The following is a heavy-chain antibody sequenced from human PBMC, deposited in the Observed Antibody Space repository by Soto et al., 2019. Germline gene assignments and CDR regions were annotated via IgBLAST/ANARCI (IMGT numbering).Heavy chain of an antibody. CDR3: ARGPLYYDILTGYHDAFDI. J-gene: IGHJ3*02. V-gene: IGHV4-34*01. Sequence: SETLSLTCAVYGGSFSGYHWSWIRQPPGKGLEWIGEINHSGSTNYNPSLKSRVTISVDTSKNQFSLKLSSVTAADTAVYYCARGPLYYDILTGYHDAFDIWGQGTMVT. CDR2: INHSGST. D-gene: IGHD3-9*01. CDR1: GGSFSGYH.